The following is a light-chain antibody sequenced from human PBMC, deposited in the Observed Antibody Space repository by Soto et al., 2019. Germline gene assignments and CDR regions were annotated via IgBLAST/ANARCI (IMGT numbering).Light chain of an antibody. CDR1: RSVSNKY. CDR2: DAS. Sequence: EIVLTQSPGTLSLSPGERATLSCRASRSVSNKYLAWYQQKPGQAPRLLIYDASNRATGIPARFSGSGSGTDFSLTISSLEPEDFAVYYCQQRSNWPLITFGQGTRLEIK. V-gene: IGKV3-11*01. J-gene: IGKJ5*01. CDR3: QQRSNWPLIT.